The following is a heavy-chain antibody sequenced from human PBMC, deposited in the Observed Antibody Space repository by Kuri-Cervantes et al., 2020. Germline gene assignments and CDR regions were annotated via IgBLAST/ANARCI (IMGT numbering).Heavy chain of an antibody. CDR1: GGSFRDYH. D-gene: IGHD4-23*01. CDR3: ARGYGGKRDRYFDL. V-gene: IGHV4-59*01. CDR2: IYYTGKT. Sequence: SETLSLTCTVSGGSFRDYHWNWIRQSPGQRLEWIGYIYYTGKTNYNPSLRSRVTVSIDTSKNQFSLNVSSVTAADTAVYYCARGYGGKRDRYFDLWGRGTLVTVSS. J-gene: IGHJ2*01.